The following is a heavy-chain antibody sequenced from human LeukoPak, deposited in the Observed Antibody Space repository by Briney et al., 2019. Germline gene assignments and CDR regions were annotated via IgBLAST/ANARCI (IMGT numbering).Heavy chain of an antibody. D-gene: IGHD7-27*01. V-gene: IGHV4-38-2*01. J-gene: IGHJ4*02. CDR1: GYSISSGYY. Sequence: SETLSLTCAVSGYSISSGYYWGWIRQPPGKGLEWIGSIYHSGSTYYNPSLKSRVTISVDTSKNQLSLRLSSVTAADTAVYYRARPNPLGTLDSWGQGTLVTVSS. CDR2: IYHSGST. CDR3: ARPNPLGTLDS.